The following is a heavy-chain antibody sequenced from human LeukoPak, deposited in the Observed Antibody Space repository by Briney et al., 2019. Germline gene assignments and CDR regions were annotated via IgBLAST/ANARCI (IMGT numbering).Heavy chain of an antibody. CDR3: ARKVSTGTHYYFYGMDV. J-gene: IGHJ6*02. D-gene: IGHD1-7*01. CDR2: ISGDAAKT. V-gene: IGHV3-23*01. CDR1: GFTFYSYA. Sequence: GGSLRLSCAASGFTFYSYAMSWVRQAPGKGLEWVSGISGDAAKTYYADSAKGRFTISRDNSKNTVFLQMNSLRADDTALYYCARKVSTGTHYYFYGMDVWGQGTTVTVSS.